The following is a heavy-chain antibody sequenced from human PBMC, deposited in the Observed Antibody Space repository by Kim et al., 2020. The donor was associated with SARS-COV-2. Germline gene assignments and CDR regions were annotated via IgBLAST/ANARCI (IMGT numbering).Heavy chain of an antibody. J-gene: IGHJ1*01. V-gene: IGHV1-46*01. D-gene: IGHD1-26*01. Sequence: ASVKVSCKASGYIFTSYYMHWVRQAPGQGLEWMGIINPSDCSTTYAQKFQGRVTMTRDTSTSTAYMELSSLRSEDTAVYYCARGSWSGSYSPFQHWGQGTLVTVS. CDR3: ARGSWSGSYSPFQH. CDR1: GYIFTSYY. CDR2: INPSDCST.